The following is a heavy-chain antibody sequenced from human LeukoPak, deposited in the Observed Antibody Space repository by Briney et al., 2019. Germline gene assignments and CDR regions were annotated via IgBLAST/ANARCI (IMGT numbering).Heavy chain of an antibody. CDR3: AKALEVVGPSYYYYGMDV. J-gene: IGHJ6*02. V-gene: IGHV3-23*01. Sequence: PGASLRLSCVASGFTFSSYAMSWVRQAPGKGLEWVSAISGSGGSTYYADSVKGRFTISRDNSKNTLYLQMNSLRAEDTAVYYCAKALEVVGPSYYYYGMDVWGQGTTVTVSS. CDR2: ISGSGGST. CDR1: GFTFSSYA. D-gene: IGHD2-15*01.